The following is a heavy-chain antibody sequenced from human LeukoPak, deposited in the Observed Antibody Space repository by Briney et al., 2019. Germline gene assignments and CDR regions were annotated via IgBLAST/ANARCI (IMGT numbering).Heavy chain of an antibody. CDR2: INHSGST. CDR3: ARVKGY. Sequence: SETLSLTCAVYGGSFSGYYWSWIRQPPGKGLEWIGEINHSGSTNYNPSLKSRVTISVDTSKNQFSLKLSSVTAADTAVYYCARVKGYWGQGTLVTVSS. V-gene: IGHV4-34*01. J-gene: IGHJ4*02. CDR1: GGSFSGYY.